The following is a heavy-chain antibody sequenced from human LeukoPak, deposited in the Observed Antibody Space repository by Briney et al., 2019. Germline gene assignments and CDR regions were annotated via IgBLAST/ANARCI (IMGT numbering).Heavy chain of an antibody. J-gene: IGHJ4*02. CDR1: GFTFSSYA. D-gene: IGHD6-13*01. CDR3: AKDIRIGGLAAASDY. Sequence: PGGSLRLSCAASGFTFSSYAMSWVRQAPGKGLEWVSAISGSGGSTYYADSVKGRFTISRDNSKNTLYLQMNSLRAEDTAVYYCAKDIRIGGLAAASDYWGQGTLVTVSS. CDR2: ISGSGGST. V-gene: IGHV3-23*01.